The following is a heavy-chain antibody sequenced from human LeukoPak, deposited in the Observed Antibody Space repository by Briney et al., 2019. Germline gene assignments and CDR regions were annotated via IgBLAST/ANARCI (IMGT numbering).Heavy chain of an antibody. D-gene: IGHD3-10*01. V-gene: IGHV5-51*01. CDR3: ARHESLIRGVIDH. CDR2: IYPGDSDT. J-gene: IGHJ4*02. Sequence: GESLKISCKASGYSFTNNWIGWVRQMPGNGLEWMGIIYPGDSDTTYSPSFQGQVTISADKSFSTAYLQWSSLKASDTAIYYCARHESLIRGVIDHWGQGTLVTVSS. CDR1: GYSFTNNW.